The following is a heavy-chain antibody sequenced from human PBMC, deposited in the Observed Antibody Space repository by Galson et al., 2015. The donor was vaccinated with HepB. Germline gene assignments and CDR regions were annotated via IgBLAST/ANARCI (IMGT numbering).Heavy chain of an antibody. J-gene: IGHJ2*01. Sequence: SLRLSCAASGFRFGNYWMHWVRQVPGKGLEWISRINTFGNEIKYADSVRGRFATSRDNAENILYLQMYSLGAEDTGLYYCARRGGSTWFPGSGYFDLWGRGFLVTVSS. V-gene: IGHV3-74*03. CDR3: ARRGGSTWFPGSGYFDL. D-gene: IGHD2-2*01. CDR1: GFRFGNYW. CDR2: INTFGNEI.